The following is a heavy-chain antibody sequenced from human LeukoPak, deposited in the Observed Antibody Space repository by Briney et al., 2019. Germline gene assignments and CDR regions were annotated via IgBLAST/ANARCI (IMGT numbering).Heavy chain of an antibody. V-gene: IGHV1-2*02. CDR1: GYTFTGYY. CDR3: ARDMTGGIWARATSFDH. Sequence: ASVKVSCKASGYTFTGYYMHWVRQAPGQGPEWMGWINPDSGGSEYGQKFQGRVTFTSHTSSTTIYMEVRSLKSDDTAVYYCARDMTGGIWARATSFDHWGQGTLVTVSS. CDR2: INPDSGGS. D-gene: IGHD1-14*01. J-gene: IGHJ4*02.